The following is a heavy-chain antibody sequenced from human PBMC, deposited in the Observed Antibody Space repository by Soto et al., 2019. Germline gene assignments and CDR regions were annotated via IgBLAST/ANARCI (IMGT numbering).Heavy chain of an antibody. CDR3: ARVNYYYDILTLDRANWFDP. J-gene: IGHJ5*02. CDR1: GYTFTSYD. Sequence: RASVKVSCKASGYTFTSYDINWVRQATGQGLEWMGWMNPNSGNTGYAQKFQGRVTMTRNTSISTAYMELSSLRSEDTAVYYCARVNYYYDILTLDRANWFDPWGQGTLVTVSS. V-gene: IGHV1-8*01. D-gene: IGHD3-9*01. CDR2: MNPNSGNT.